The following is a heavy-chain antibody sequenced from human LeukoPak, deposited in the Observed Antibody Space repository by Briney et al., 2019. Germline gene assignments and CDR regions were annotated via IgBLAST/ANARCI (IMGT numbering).Heavy chain of an antibody. D-gene: IGHD2-2*02. CDR1: GGSINSGNYY. Sequence: SQTLSLTCTVSGGSINSGNYYWSWIRQPPGKGLEWIGEINHSGSTNYNPSLKSRVTISVDTSKNQFSLKLSSVTAADTAVYYCARATLARAAAIYWFDPWGQGTLVTVSS. J-gene: IGHJ5*02. V-gene: IGHV4-39*07. CDR3: ARATLARAAAIYWFDP. CDR2: INHSGST.